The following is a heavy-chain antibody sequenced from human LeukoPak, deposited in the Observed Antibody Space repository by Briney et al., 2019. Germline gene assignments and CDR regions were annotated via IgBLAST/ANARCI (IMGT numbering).Heavy chain of an antibody. D-gene: IGHD4-17*01. Sequence: GGSLRLSCAVSGFAFSSYWMSWFRQAPGKGLEWVANINQDGSQKFSVDSVKGRFTISRDNAKNSLSLQMNSLRVEDTAVYYCARDWFDGDYDRFDYWGQGTLVAVSS. J-gene: IGHJ4*02. CDR2: INQDGSQK. V-gene: IGHV3-7*03. CDR1: GFAFSSYW. CDR3: ARDWFDGDYDRFDY.